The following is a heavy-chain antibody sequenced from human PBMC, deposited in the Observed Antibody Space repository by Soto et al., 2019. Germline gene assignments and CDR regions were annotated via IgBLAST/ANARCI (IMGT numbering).Heavy chain of an antibody. J-gene: IGHJ5*02. V-gene: IGHV4-34*01. CDR2: VSHSGRV. D-gene: IGHD3-22*01. CDR1: GGSFSGYY. CDR3: ARLVSSCYPGLDP. Sequence: QVQLQQWGAGLLTPSGTLSLTCGVYGGSFSGYYWSWIRQPPGKGLEWIGEVSHSGRVNANPSLTSRLTISVATSKTPFSLQLISATAASGAVYSRARLVSSCYPGLDPWGLGSPVIVSS.